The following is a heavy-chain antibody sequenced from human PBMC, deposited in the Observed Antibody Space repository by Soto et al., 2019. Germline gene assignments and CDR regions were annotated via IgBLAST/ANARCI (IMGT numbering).Heavy chain of an antibody. D-gene: IGHD7-27*01. Sequence: PGESLKISSHGFGYSFTSFLIGWVRQMPGKGLEWMGIINPVDSDTRYSPSFQGQVTISVDKSITTAYLQWSSLKASDTAMYYCASGFLRPPSTPNLDYRGLGTLVTVSS. J-gene: IGHJ4*02. CDR3: ASGFLRPPSTPNLDY. V-gene: IGHV5-51*01. CDR2: INPVDSDT. CDR1: GYSFTSFL.